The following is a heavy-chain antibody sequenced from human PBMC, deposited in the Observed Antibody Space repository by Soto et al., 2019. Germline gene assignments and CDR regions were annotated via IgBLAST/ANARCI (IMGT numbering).Heavy chain of an antibody. CDR2: INTDGSNT. D-gene: IGHD2-15*01. V-gene: IGHV3-74*01. J-gene: IGHJ5*02. Sequence: ESLRLSCAASGLTFNRYWMHWVRHAPGKGLVWVSHINTDGSNTNYADSVKGRFTISRDNAKSTLFLQMNSLRDEDTAVYYCAREFCSGGNCYTYYFDPWGQGIPVTVSS. CDR1: GLTFNRYW. CDR3: AREFCSGGNCYTYYFDP.